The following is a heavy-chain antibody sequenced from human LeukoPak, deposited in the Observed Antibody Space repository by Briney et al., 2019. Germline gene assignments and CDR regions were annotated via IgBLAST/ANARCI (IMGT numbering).Heavy chain of an antibody. V-gene: IGHV3-21*01. D-gene: IGHD1-26*01. J-gene: IGHJ4*02. Sequence: GGSLRLSCAASGFTFSSYSMNWVRQAPGKGLEWVSSISSSSSYIYYADSVKGRFTISRDNAKNSLYLQMNSLRAEDTAVYYCASLADIEAGAVRYWGQGTLVTVSS. CDR2: ISSSSSYI. CDR3: ASLADIEAGAVRY. CDR1: GFTFSSYS.